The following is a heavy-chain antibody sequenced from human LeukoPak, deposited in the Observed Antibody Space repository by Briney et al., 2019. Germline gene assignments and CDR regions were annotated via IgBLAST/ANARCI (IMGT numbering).Heavy chain of an antibody. CDR2: INHSGST. CDR1: GGSFGGYY. V-gene: IGHV4-34*01. CDR3: ARENDDDYYYYYMDV. D-gene: IGHD1-1*01. Sequence: PSETLSLTCAVYGGSFGGYYWSWIRQPPGKGLEWIGEINHSGSTNYNPSLKSRVTISVDTSKNQFSLKLSSVTAADTAVYYCARENDDDYYYYYMDVWGKGTTVTVSS. J-gene: IGHJ6*03.